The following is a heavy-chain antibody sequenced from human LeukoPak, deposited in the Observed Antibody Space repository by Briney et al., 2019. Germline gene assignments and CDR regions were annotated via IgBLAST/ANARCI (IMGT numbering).Heavy chain of an antibody. J-gene: IGHJ5*02. Sequence: SETLSLTCTVSGGSISSYYWSWIRQPPGKGPEWIGYIYYSGSTNYNPSLKSRVTISVDTSKNQFSLKLSSVTAADTAVYYCARHVGFITMVRGVINNNWFDPWGQGTLVTVSS. CDR3: ARHVGFITMVRGVINNNWFDP. CDR1: GGSISSYY. D-gene: IGHD3-10*01. V-gene: IGHV4-59*01. CDR2: IYYSGST.